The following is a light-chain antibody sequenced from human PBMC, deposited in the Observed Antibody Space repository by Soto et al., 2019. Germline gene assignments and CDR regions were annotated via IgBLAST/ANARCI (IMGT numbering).Light chain of an antibody. CDR2: GAS. J-gene: IGKJ3*01. CDR3: QQYGSSQFT. CDR1: QSVSSSY. Sequence: EIVLTQSPGTLSLSPGERATLSCRASQSVSSSYLAWYQQKPGQAPRLLIYGASSRATGIPDRFSGSRSGTDFTLTISRLEPEDFAAYYCQQYGSSQFTFGPGTKVDIK. V-gene: IGKV3-20*01.